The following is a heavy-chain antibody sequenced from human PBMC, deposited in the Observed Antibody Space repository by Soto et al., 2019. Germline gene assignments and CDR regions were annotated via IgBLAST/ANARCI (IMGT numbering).Heavy chain of an antibody. CDR1: GGSISSYY. V-gene: IGHV4-59*01. Sequence: SETLSLTCTVSGGSISSYYWSWIRQPPGKGLEWIGYIYYSGSTNYNPSLKSRVTISVDTSKNQFSLKLSAVTAADTAVYYCARDNSNYGWFDPWGQGTLVTVSS. CDR2: IYYSGST. J-gene: IGHJ5*02. CDR3: ARDNSNYGWFDP. D-gene: IGHD4-4*01.